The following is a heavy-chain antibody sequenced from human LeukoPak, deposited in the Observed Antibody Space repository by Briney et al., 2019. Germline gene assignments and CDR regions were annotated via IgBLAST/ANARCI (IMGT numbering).Heavy chain of an antibody. J-gene: IGHJ2*01. V-gene: IGHV3-23*01. D-gene: IGHD6-13*01. CDR3: AKGSSTYSITPYRYFAL. CDR1: GFTFSSYA. CDR2: ISATGGST. Sequence: GGSLRLSCAASGFTFSSYAVSWVRQAPGKGLQWVSTISATGGSTYYADSVKGRSTVSRDNSKNTLYLQMNSLRAEDTAVYYCAKGSSTYSITPYRYFALWGRGPLVPVSS.